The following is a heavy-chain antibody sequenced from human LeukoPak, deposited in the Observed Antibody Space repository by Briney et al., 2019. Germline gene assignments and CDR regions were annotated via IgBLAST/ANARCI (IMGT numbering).Heavy chain of an antibody. Sequence: PGGSLRLSCAASGFTFSSYWMHWVRQAPGKGLVWVSRINSDGSSTSYADSVKGRLTISRDNAKNTLYLQMNSLRAEDTAVYYCARDPYYDFWSGYFYYYMDVWGKGTTVTVSS. CDR3: ARDPYYDFWSGYFYYYMDV. CDR1: GFTFSSYW. D-gene: IGHD3-3*01. J-gene: IGHJ6*03. V-gene: IGHV3-74*01. CDR2: INSDGSST.